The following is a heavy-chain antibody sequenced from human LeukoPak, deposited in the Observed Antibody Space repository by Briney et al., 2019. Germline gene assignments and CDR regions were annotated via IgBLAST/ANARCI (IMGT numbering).Heavy chain of an antibody. V-gene: IGHV3-23*01. CDR3: ANALGGFGELLYYGMDV. CDR1: GCTFSSYA. J-gene: IGHJ6*02. CDR2: ISGSCGST. D-gene: IGHD3-10*01. Sequence: GGSLRLSCAASGCTFSSYAMRWVRQAPGKGPEWVSAISGSCGSTYYADSGKGRSTISRDNSKNTLYLQMNSLRAEDTAVYYCANALGGFGELLYYGMDVWGQGTTVTVSS.